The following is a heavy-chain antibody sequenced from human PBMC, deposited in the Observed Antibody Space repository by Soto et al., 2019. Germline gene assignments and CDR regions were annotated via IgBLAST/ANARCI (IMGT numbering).Heavy chain of an antibody. CDR1: GGTFSSYA. J-gene: IGHJ6*02. CDR2: IIPIFGTA. D-gene: IGHD2-15*01. CDR3: AREYCSGGSCYPNDYSYGMDV. Sequence: QVQLVQSGAEVKKPGSSVKVSCKASGGTFSSYAISWVRQAPGQGLEWMGGIIPIFGTANYAQKFQGRVTSTADESTSRAYMELSSLRSEDTAVYYCAREYCSGGSCYPNDYSYGMDVWGQGTTVTVCS. V-gene: IGHV1-69*01.